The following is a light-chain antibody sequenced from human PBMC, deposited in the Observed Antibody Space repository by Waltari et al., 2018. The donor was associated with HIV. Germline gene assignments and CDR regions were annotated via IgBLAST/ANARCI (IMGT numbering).Light chain of an antibody. V-gene: IGLV2-8*01. CDR3: SSYAGGNNLV. CDR1: SSDVGGYNF. Sequence: QSALTQPPSASGSPGQSVTISCTGTSSDVGGYNFVSWYQQHPGKAPKLMIFEVTTRPSGVPARCFGSKTGNTASLTVSGLQADDEADYYCSSYAGGNNLVFGGGTKLTVL. J-gene: IGLJ2*01. CDR2: EVT.